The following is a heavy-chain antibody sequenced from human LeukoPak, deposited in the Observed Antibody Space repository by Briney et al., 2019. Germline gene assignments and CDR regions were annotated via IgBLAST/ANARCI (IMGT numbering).Heavy chain of an antibody. D-gene: IGHD3-16*01. V-gene: IGHV5-51*01. Sequence: GXVXXXXXXXXXXXGTIYPCDSDTRESPSFQGQVTISADKTISTAYLQWSSLKASDTAMYYCARRRGTEGGYYFDYWGQGTLVTVSS. CDR3: ARRRGTEGGYYFDY. CDR2: IYPCDSDT. J-gene: IGHJ4*02.